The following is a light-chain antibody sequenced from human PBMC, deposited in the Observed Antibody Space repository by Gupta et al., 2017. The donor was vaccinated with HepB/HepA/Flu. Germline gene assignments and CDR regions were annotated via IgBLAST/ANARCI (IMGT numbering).Light chain of an antibody. Sequence: DIQMTQSPSTLSASVGGRVTITCRASQSISSWLAWYQQQPGKAPKLLLYRASTLESGVPSRFSGSGSGTEFTLTISSLQPDDFSTYYCQQYNSYPLTFGGGTKVEIK. V-gene: IGKV1-5*03. J-gene: IGKJ4*01. CDR1: QSISSW. CDR3: QQYNSYPLT. CDR2: RAS.